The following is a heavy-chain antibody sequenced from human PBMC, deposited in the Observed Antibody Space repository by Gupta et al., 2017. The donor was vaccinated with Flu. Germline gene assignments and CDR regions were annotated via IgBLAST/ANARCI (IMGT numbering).Heavy chain of an antibody. J-gene: IGHJ4*02. CDR1: GFTFSSDA. CDR3: AKTRGEFDY. V-gene: IGHV3-23*01. D-gene: IGHD2-21*01. Sequence: EVQLLESGGGLVQPGGSLRFSCAASGFTFSSDAMRGDRQAPGKGREWVSAMSGSGGSTYKADTVKGRFTISKENSKNTLYLEMNSLRAEDTAVYYCAKTRGEFDYGGQGTLVTVSS. CDR2: MSGSGGST.